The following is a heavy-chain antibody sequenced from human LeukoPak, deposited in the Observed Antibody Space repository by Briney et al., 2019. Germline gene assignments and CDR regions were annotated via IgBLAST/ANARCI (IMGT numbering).Heavy chain of an antibody. CDR3: ARGGGYSSGWYNDGY. J-gene: IGHJ4*02. CDR2: IIPIFGTA. CDR1: GGTFSSYA. Sequence: VASVKVSCKASGGTFSSYAISWVRQAPGQGLEWMGGIIPIFGTANYAQKFQGRVTITADESTSTAYMELSSLRSEDTAVYYCARGGGYSSGWYNDGYWGQGTLVTVSS. V-gene: IGHV1-69*13. D-gene: IGHD6-19*01.